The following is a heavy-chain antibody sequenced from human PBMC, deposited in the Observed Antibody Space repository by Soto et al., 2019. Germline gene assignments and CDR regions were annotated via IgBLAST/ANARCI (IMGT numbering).Heavy chain of an antibody. CDR1: GFTFSSYS. CDR2: ISSSSSYI. V-gene: IGHV3-21*01. D-gene: IGHD3-9*01. Sequence: GGSLRLSCAASGFTFSSYSMNWVRQAPGKGLEWVSSISSSSSYIYYADSVKGRFTISRDNAKNSLYLQMSSLRAEDTAVYYCVRDPTYCDILTGYYLRVGWFDPWGQGA. J-gene: IGHJ5*02. CDR3: VRDPTYCDILTGYYLRVGWFDP.